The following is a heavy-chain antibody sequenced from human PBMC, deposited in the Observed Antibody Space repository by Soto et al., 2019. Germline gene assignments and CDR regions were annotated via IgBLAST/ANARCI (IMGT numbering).Heavy chain of an antibody. V-gene: IGHV3-23*01. J-gene: IGHJ6*03. D-gene: IGHD2-2*01. CDR2: ISGSGGST. CDR3: AKDPSSTRLYYYYYMDV. CDR1: GFTFSSYA. Sequence: GGSLRFSCAASGFTFSSYAMSWVRQAPGKGLEWVSAISGSGGSTYYADSVKGRFTISRDNSKNTLYLQMNSLRAEDTAVYYCAKDPSSTRLYYYYYMDVWGKGTTVTVSS.